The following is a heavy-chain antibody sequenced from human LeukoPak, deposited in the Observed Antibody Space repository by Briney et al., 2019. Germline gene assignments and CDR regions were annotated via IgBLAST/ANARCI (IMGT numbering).Heavy chain of an antibody. CDR2: INPSGGST. J-gene: IGHJ4*02. D-gene: IGHD2-15*01. V-gene: IGHV1-46*01. Sequence: ASASPSGTWSECALSGNSVDFGGRGTGQKIKWMGIINPSGGSTSYAQKFKGRVTMTRDMSTSTVYMELRSLRSDDTAVYYCARDSSDIVVVVAATHFDYWGQGTLVTVSS. CDR1: ECALSGNS. CDR3: ARDSSDIVVVVAATHFDY.